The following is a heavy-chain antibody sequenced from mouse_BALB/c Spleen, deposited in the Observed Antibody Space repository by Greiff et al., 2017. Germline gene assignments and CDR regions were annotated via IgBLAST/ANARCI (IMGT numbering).Heavy chain of an antibody. J-gene: IGHJ4*01. D-gene: IGHD2-1*01. Sequence: EVMLVESGGGLVQPGGSLKLSCAPSGFTFTDYYMSWVRQPPGKALEWLGFIRNKANGYTTEYSASVKGRFTISRENSQSILYLQMNTLRAEDSATYYCARERYGNYYYAMDYWGQGTSVTVSS. CDR2: IRNKANGYTT. CDR1: GFTFTDYY. V-gene: IGHV7-3*02. CDR3: ARERYGNYYYAMDY.